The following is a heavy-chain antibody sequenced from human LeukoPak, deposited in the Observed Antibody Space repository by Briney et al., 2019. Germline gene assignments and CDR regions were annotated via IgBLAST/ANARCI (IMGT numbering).Heavy chain of an antibody. CDR1: GFTFSGSA. CDR3: TRHVDYYDSSRHNYYYGMDV. D-gene: IGHD3-22*01. V-gene: IGHV3-73*01. Sequence: PGGSLKLSCAASGFTFSGSAMHWVRQASGKGLEWVGRIRSKANSYATAYAASVKGRFTISRDDSKNTAYLQMNSLKTEDTAVYYCTRHVDYYDSSRHNYYYGMDVWGQGTTVTVSS. CDR2: IRSKANSYAT. J-gene: IGHJ6*02.